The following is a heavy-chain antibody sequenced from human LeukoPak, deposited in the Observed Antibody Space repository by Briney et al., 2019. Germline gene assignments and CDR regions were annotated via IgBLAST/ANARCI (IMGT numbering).Heavy chain of an antibody. CDR2: IKSKTDGGAT. D-gene: IGHD2-2*01. V-gene: IGHV3-15*01. Sequence: GGSLRLSCAASGFTFSNAGMSWVRQAPGKGLEWVGRIKSKTDGGATDYAAPVKGRFTISRDDSKNTLYLQMNSLKTEDTAVYYCTTVDYCSSTSCYYFDYWGQGTLVTVSS. J-gene: IGHJ4*02. CDR1: GFTFSNAG. CDR3: TTVDYCSSTSCYYFDY.